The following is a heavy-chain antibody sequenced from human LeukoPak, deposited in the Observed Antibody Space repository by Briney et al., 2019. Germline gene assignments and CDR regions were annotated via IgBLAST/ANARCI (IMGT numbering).Heavy chain of an antibody. CDR3: ARLEPFSNSWYYFDY. V-gene: IGHV5-51*01. D-gene: IGHD6-13*01. CDR2: VNPGDSVV. CDR1: EYTFSNLW. Sequence: GESLRISCEGSEYTFSNLWIAWVRQTPGRGLEWMGLVNPGDSVVRSGPSLHSPCFQGQATISADKYISTVFLKWSSLKASDTGMYYCARLEPFSNSWYYFDYWGQGTLVTVSS. J-gene: IGHJ4*02.